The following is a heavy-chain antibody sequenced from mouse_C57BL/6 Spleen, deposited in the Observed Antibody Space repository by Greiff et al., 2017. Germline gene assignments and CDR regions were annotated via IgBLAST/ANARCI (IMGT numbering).Heavy chain of an antibody. J-gene: IGHJ2*01. CDR3: ARHDGDY. V-gene: IGHV5-12*01. Sequence: EVQLKESGGGLVQPGGSLKLSCAASGFTFSDYYMYWVRQTPEKRLEWVAYISNGGGSTYYPDTVKGRFTISRDNAKNTLYLQMSRLKSEDTAMYYCARHDGDYWGQGTTLTVSS. CDR1: GFTFSDYY. D-gene: IGHD1-2*01. CDR2: ISNGGGST.